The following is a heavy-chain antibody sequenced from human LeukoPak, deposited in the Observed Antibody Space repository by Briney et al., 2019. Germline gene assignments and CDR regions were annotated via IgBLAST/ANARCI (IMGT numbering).Heavy chain of an antibody. CDR3: AKESTMAYVADS. D-gene: IGHD3-10*01. J-gene: IGHJ4*02. Sequence: GGSLRLSCAASGFTFSSYGMHWVRQAPGKGLEWVAVISYDGSNKYYADSVKGRFTISRDNSKNTLYLQMDSLRAEDTAVYYCAKESTMAYVADSWGQGTLVTVSS. CDR2: ISYDGSNK. CDR1: GFTFSSYG. V-gene: IGHV3-30*18.